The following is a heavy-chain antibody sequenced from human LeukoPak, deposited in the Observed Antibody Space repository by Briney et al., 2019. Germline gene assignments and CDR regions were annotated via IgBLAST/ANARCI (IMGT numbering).Heavy chain of an antibody. D-gene: IGHD3-3*01. V-gene: IGHV3-11*04. J-gene: IGHJ4*02. Sequence: GGSLRLSCAASGFTFSDYYMSWIRQAPGKGLEWVSYISSSGSTIYYADSVKGRFTISRDNAKNSLYLQMNSLRAGDTAVYYCARDWGDFWSGYYYPEVEGVDYWGQGTLVTVSS. CDR3: ARDWGDFWSGYYYPEVEGVDY. CDR2: ISSSGSTI. CDR1: GFTFSDYY.